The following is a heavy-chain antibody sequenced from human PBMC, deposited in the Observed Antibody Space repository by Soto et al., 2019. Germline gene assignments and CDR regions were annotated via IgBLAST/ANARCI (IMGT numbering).Heavy chain of an antibody. CDR3: TGGPPNWGFDS. J-gene: IGHJ5*01. D-gene: IGHD7-27*01. CDR1: GYTFTSYD. V-gene: IGHV1-8*01. CDR2: MSPKTANT. Sequence: ASVKVSCKASGYTFTSYDINWVRQTAGQGLEWMGWMSPKTANTGYAQKFQGRVTMTRSTSISTAYMELSNLTSEDTAVYYCTGGPPNWGFDSWGQGTPVTVSS.